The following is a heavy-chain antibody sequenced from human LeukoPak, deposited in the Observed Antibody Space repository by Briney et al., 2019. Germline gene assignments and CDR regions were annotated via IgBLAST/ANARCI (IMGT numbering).Heavy chain of an antibody. CDR2: IYHSGST. Sequence: SETLFLTCAVSGGSISSSNWWSWVRQPPGKGLEWIGEIYHSGSTNYNPSLKSRVTISVDKSKNQFSLKLSSVTAADTAVYYCARNPSSAGNFDYWGQGTLVTVSS. V-gene: IGHV4-4*02. J-gene: IGHJ4*02. D-gene: IGHD6-13*01. CDR1: GGSISSSNW. CDR3: ARNPSSAGNFDY.